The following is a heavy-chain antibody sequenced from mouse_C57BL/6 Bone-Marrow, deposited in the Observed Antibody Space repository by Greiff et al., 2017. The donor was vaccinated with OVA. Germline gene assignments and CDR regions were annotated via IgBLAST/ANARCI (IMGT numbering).Heavy chain of an antibody. D-gene: IGHD1-1*02. J-gene: IGHJ3*01. CDR1: GYTFTSYW. CDR3: AKRGGSYVGGVAY. CDR2: IYPGSGGT. Sequence: QVHVKQPGAELVKPGASVKMSCKASGYTFTSYWITWVQQMPGQGLEWIGDIYPGSGGTNYNEKFKSKVTLPVDTSYSTAYMQLSSLTSEDSAVYYGAKRGGSYVGGVAYWGQGTLVSVSA. V-gene: IGHV1-55*01.